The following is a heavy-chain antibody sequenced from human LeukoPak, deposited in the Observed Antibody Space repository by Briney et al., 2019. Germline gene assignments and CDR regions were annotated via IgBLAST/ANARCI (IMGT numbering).Heavy chain of an antibody. CDR3: AKDLYSSGWYPMSY. CDR2: ISASGSAT. Sequence: GGSLRLSCAASGFIFSNYGMNWVRQAPGKGLEWVAAISASGSATSYADSVRGRFTISRGNSKNTLYLQMNSLRAEDTAVYYCAKDLYSSGWYPMSYWGQGTLVTVSS. D-gene: IGHD6-19*01. CDR1: GFIFSNYG. V-gene: IGHV3-23*01. J-gene: IGHJ4*02.